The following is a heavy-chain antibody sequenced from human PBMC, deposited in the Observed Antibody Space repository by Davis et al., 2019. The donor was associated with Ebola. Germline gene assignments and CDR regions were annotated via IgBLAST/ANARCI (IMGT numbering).Heavy chain of an antibody. V-gene: IGHV1-24*01. Sequence: ASVKVSCKVSGYTLTDLSIHWVRQAPGKGLEWMGYFDPEVAEPIYAQKFQDRVTMTEDTSTDTAYMELRSLRSEDTALYYCAAGGLGGGFDVWGHGTMVTVSS. CDR1: GYTLTDLS. J-gene: IGHJ3*01. D-gene: IGHD2-15*01. CDR3: AAGGLGGGFDV. CDR2: FDPEVAEP.